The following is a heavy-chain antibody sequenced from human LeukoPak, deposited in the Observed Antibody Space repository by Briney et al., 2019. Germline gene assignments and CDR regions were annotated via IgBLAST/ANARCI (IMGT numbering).Heavy chain of an antibody. Sequence: GGSLRLSCAASGFTFSSYAMSWVRQAPGKGLEWVSAISGSGGSTYYADSVKGRFTISRDNPKNTLYLQMNSLRAEDTAVYYCAKDGERQPITYYLDYWGQGTLVTVSS. CDR3: AKDGERQPITYYLDY. D-gene: IGHD3-10*01. J-gene: IGHJ4*02. CDR2: ISGSGGST. CDR1: GFTFSSYA. V-gene: IGHV3-23*01.